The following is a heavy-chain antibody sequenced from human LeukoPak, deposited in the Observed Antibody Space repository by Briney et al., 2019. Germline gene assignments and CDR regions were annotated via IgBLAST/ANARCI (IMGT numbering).Heavy chain of an antibody. D-gene: IGHD2-21*02. V-gene: IGHV3-7*01. CDR3: VTDCDRTNGY. CDR2: IKYDGIEK. Sequence: GGSLRLSCAASGFTFSSYEMNWVRQAPGKGLEWVANIKYDGIEKYYVDSVKGRFTISRDNAENSLYLQVNSLRAEDTAVYYCVTDCDRTNGYWGQGTLVTVSS. CDR1: GFTFSSYE. J-gene: IGHJ4*02.